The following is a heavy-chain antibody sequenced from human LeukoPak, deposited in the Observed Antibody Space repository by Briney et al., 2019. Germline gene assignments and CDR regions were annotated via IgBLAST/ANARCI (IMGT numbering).Heavy chain of an antibody. Sequence: PSETLSLTCTVSGGSLSSGSYYWSWVRQPAGKGLEWIGRIYTSGSTNYNPSLKSRVTISVDTSKNQFSLKLSSVTAADTAVYYCARVGSSWYTPLFDYWGQGTLVTVSS. J-gene: IGHJ4*02. CDR1: GGSLSSGSYY. D-gene: IGHD6-13*01. CDR3: ARVGSSWYTPLFDY. V-gene: IGHV4-61*02. CDR2: IYTSGST.